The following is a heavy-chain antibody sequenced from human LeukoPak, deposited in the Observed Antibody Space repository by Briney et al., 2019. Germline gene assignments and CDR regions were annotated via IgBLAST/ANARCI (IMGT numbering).Heavy chain of an antibody. J-gene: IGHJ6*02. V-gene: IGHV1-24*01. Sequence: ASVKVSCKVSGNPLSEVSLHWVRQAPGKGLEGRGGFDPEDEEIIYAPKFQPRVTLTADEFTNTVFMRLTNLRSDETAVYYCATDGSGYDLGYYGLDVWGRGTTVTVS. CDR1: GNPLSEVS. CDR2: FDPEDEEI. CDR3: ATDGSGYDLGYYGLDV. D-gene: IGHD5-12*01.